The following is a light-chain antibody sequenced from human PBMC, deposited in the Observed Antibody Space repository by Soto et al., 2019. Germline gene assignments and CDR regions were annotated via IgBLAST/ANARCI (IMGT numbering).Light chain of an antibody. CDR1: QSVLTTNSNKRNY. Sequence: DIVMTQSPDSLAVSLGERATINCRSSQSVLTTNSNKRNYLAWYQHKSGQPPRLLIYWASTRESGVPDRFSGSGSGTEFTLTISNLQAEDEAVYFCHQSYSAPLTFGAGTKVDIK. CDR3: HQSYSAPLT. CDR2: WAS. V-gene: IGKV4-1*01. J-gene: IGKJ4*01.